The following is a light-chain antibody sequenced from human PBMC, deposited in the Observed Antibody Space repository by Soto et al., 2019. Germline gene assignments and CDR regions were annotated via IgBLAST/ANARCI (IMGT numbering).Light chain of an antibody. Sequence: EIVMTQSPATRSLSPGERATLSCRASQSVSSNLAWYQQKPGQAPRLLIYGASTRATGIPARFSGSGSGTEFTLTISSLQSEDFAVYYCQQYNNWPQTFGQGTKV. V-gene: IGKV3-15*01. CDR3: QQYNNWPQT. CDR1: QSVSSN. J-gene: IGKJ1*01. CDR2: GAS.